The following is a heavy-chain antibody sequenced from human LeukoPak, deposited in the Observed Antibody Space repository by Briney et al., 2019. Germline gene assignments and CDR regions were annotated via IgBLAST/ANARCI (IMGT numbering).Heavy chain of an antibody. J-gene: IGHJ6*02. Sequence: PSETLSLTCTVSGGSISGYYWSWIRRSAGKELEWIGRIYSSGTTNYNPSLKSRATMSVDTSKNHFSLNLNSVTAADTAVYYCARGDSTNQDGDYYGLDVWGQGTTVTVSS. D-gene: IGHD5/OR15-5a*01. V-gene: IGHV4-4*07. CDR3: ARGDSTNQDGDYYGLDV. CDR2: IYSSGTT. CDR1: GGSISGYY.